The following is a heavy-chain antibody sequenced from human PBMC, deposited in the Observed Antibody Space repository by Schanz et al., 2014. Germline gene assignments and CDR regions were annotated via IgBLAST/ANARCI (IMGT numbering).Heavy chain of an antibody. D-gene: IGHD6-13*01. Sequence: QVQLVQSGAEVKKPGASVKVSCKASGDTFSNYGFTWVRQAPGQGLEWMGWISTYTGNTNYAQRLQDRVTMTTDTSASTAYMELRSLRSDDTAVYYCARNVIATGRAFDLWGPGTMVTVS. CDR3: ARNVIATGRAFDL. CDR1: GDTFSNYG. CDR2: ISTYTGNT. V-gene: IGHV1-18*01. J-gene: IGHJ3*01.